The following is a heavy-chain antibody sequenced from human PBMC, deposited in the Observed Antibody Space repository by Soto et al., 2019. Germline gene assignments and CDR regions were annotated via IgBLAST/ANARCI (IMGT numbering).Heavy chain of an antibody. Sequence: EVQLVESGGGLVQPGGSLRLSCAASGFTVSSNYMSWVRQAPGKGLEWVSVIYSGGSTYYADSVKGRFTISRDNSKNTLYLQMNSLRAEDTAVCYCARAGSSWYQNPFDYWGQGTLVTVSS. J-gene: IGHJ4*02. V-gene: IGHV3-66*01. D-gene: IGHD6-13*01. CDR2: IYSGGST. CDR3: ARAGSSWYQNPFDY. CDR1: GFTVSSNY.